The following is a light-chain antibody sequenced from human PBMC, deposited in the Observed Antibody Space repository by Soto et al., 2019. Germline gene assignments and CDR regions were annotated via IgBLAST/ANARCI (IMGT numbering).Light chain of an antibody. J-gene: IGKJ1*01. CDR3: MQAVQTPWT. CDR1: QSLLNSNGYTY. CDR2: LVS. Sequence: DIVVTQAPLSLPVTPGEPASISCRSSQSLLNSNGYTYLDWYRQKPGQSPQLLMYLVSNRASGVPDRFNGSGSGTDFALKISRVEAEDVGIYYCMQAVQTPWTFGQGTRVEIK. V-gene: IGKV2-28*01.